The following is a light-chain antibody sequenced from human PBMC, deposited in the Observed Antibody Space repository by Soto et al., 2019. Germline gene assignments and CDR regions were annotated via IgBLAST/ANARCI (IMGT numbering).Light chain of an antibody. Sequence: ESVLTQSPGTLSLSPGERATLSCRASQSVTSTYLAWYQQKPGQAPRLVFYGASSRATGIPDRFSGSVSGTDLTLTISRLEPEDSAVYYCQQYGTSFAFGQGTRLEIK. CDR1: QSVTSTY. CDR3: QQYGTSFA. J-gene: IGKJ5*01. CDR2: GAS. V-gene: IGKV3-20*01.